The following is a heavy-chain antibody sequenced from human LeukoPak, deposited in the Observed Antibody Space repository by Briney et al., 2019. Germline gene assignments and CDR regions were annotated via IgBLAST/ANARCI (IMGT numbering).Heavy chain of an antibody. CDR1: GYTFTGYY. CDR2: INPNSGGT. J-gene: IGHJ5*02. Sequence: ASVKVSCKASGYTFTGYYMHWVRQAPGQGLEWMGRINPNSGGTNYAQKFQGRVTMTRDTSISTAYMELSRLRSDDTAVYYCARVFAGQWLANNWFDPWGQGTLVTVSS. V-gene: IGHV1-2*06. CDR3: ARVFAGQWLANNWFDP. D-gene: IGHD6-19*01.